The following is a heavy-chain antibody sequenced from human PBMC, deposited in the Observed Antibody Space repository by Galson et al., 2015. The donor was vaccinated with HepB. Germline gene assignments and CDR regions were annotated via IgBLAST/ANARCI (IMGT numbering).Heavy chain of an antibody. CDR2: INPNSGGT. D-gene: IGHD6-19*01. Sequence: SVKVSCKASGYTFTGYYMHWVRQAPGQGLEWMGWINPNSGGTNYAQKFQGRVTMTRDTSISTAYMELSRLRSDDTAVYYCARSPYSSGWYTPWGQGTLVTVSS. J-gene: IGHJ4*02. CDR3: ARSPYSSGWYTP. CDR1: GYTFTGYY. V-gene: IGHV1-2*02.